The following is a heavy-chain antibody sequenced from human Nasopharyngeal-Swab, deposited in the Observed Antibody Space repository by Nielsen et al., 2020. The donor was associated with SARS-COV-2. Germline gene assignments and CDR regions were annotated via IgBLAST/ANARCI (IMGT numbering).Heavy chain of an antibody. J-gene: IGHJ6*03. Sequence: PGKGLLWVSRINTDGSSKPYADTVKGRFTISRDNAKNTRYLQMNSLRTEDTDVYYCARASYRGYYYMDVWGKGTTVTVSS. V-gene: IGHV3-74*01. CDR2: INTDGSSK. D-gene: IGHD1-26*01. CDR3: ARASYRGYYYMDV.